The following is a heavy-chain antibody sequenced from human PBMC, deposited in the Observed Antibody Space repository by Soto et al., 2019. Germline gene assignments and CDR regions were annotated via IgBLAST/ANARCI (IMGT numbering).Heavy chain of an antibody. CDR3: AREGGSGSYRYYGMDV. V-gene: IGHV1-69*12. CDR2: IIPIFGTT. J-gene: IGHJ6*02. D-gene: IGHD3-10*01. Sequence: QVQLVQSGAEVKKPGSSVKVSCKASGGTFSSYAISWVRQAPGQGLEWMGGIIPIFGTTNYAQKFQGRVTITADESTSTAYMELSSLRSEDTAVYYCAREGGSGSYRYYGMDVWGQGTTVTVSS. CDR1: GGTFSSYA.